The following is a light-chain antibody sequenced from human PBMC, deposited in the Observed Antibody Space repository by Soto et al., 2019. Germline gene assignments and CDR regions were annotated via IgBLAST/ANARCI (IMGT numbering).Light chain of an antibody. J-gene: IGLJ3*02. Sequence: QSVLTQPRSVSGSPGQSVTIPCTGSSSDVGRYNLVSWYQQHPGEVPKLIIYDVSQRPFGVPDRFSGSKSGDPASLTISGLQGDDEADFYCCSDAGSFIWLFGGGTKVTVL. V-gene: IGLV2-11*01. CDR3: CSDAGSFIWL. CDR2: DVS. CDR1: SSDVGRYNL.